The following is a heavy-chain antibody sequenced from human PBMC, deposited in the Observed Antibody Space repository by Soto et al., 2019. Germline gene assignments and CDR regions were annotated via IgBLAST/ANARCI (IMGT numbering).Heavy chain of an antibody. Sequence: PGGSLRLSCAASGFTFSNYAMSWVRQAPGKGLEWVSGISGTGGNTYYTDSVKGRFTISRDNSKNTLYLQMNSLRAEDTAVYYCALKGYSSSSSFDYWGQGTLVTVSS. D-gene: IGHD6-6*01. J-gene: IGHJ4*02. CDR2: ISGTGGNT. CDR1: GFTFSNYA. V-gene: IGHV3-23*01. CDR3: ALKGYSSSSSFDY.